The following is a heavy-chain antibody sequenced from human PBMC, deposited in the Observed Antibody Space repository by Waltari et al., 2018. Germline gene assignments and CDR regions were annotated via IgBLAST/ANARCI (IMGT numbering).Heavy chain of an antibody. Sequence: EVQLVQSGAEVKKPGESLKISCKGSGYSFTSYCIGWVRQMPGKGLEWMGIIYPGDSDTRYSPSFQGQVTISADKSISTAYLQWSSLKASDTAMYYCARLRGYDSSGYRHYFDYWGQGTLVTVSS. CDR1: GYSFTSYC. J-gene: IGHJ4*02. CDR3: ARLRGYDSSGYRHYFDY. CDR2: IYPGDSDT. D-gene: IGHD3-22*01. V-gene: IGHV5-51*01.